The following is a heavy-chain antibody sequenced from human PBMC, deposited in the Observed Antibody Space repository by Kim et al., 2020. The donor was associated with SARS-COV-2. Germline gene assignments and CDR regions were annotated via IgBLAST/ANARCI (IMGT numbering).Heavy chain of an antibody. CDR3: ARGVKVPAAIWISYYYYYMDV. J-gene: IGHJ6*03. D-gene: IGHD2-2*01. Sequence: ASVKVSCKASGYTFTSYDINWVRQATGQGLEWMGWMNPNSGNTGYAQKFQGRVTMTRNTSITTAYMELSSLRSEDTAVYYCARGVKVPAAIWISYYYYYMDVWGKWTTVTVSS. V-gene: IGHV1-8*01. CDR2: MNPNSGNT. CDR1: GYTFTSYD.